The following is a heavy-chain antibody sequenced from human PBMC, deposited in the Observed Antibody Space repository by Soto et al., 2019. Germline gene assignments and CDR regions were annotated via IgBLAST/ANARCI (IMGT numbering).Heavy chain of an antibody. CDR3: ARGRRMYYYDSSAHIFDY. CDR1: GGSISSYY. V-gene: IGHV4-59*01. D-gene: IGHD3-22*01. CDR2: IYYSGST. J-gene: IGHJ4*02. Sequence: SETLSLTCTVSGGSISSYYWSWIRQPPGKGLEWIGYIYYSGSTNYNPSLKSRVTISVDTSKNQFSLKLSSVTAADTAVYYCARGRRMYYYDSSAHIFDYWGQGTLVTVSS.